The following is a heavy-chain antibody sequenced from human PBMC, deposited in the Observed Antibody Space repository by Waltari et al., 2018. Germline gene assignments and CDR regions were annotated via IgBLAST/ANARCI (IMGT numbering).Heavy chain of an antibody. CDR1: RDAVTEHY. D-gene: IGHD2-21*02. J-gene: IGHJ4*02. CDR3: AREYCGGDCRLFDY. CDR2: VNRNGGGT. V-gene: IGHV1-2*02. Sequence: LVQSGAEVMKPGASVRVSCKASRDAVTEHYIHWVRQAPGQGLEWMGWVNRNGGGTNYAQRFAGRITVTWDASITTAYMEFSRLTSGDTAVYFCAREYCGGDCRLFDYWGQGTPVTVSS.